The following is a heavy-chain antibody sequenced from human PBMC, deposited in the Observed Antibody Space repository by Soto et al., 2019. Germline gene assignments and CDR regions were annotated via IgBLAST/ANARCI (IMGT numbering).Heavy chain of an antibody. CDR2: IIPIFATA. V-gene: IGHV1-69*13. CDR1: GGTFRSYA. D-gene: IGHD1-26*01. J-gene: IGHJ6*02. CDR3: ARADLSGTYSNYYYGLAV. Sequence: SVKVSCKASGGTFRSYAISWVRQAPGQGLEWMGGIIPIFATANYAQQFQGRVTITADESTSTAYMEMSSLRSEDTAVYYCARADLSGTYSNYYYGLAVWGQGTTVTVSS.